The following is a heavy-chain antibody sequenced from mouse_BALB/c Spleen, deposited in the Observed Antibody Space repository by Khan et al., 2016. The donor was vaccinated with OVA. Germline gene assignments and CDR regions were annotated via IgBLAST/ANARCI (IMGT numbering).Heavy chain of an antibody. CDR3: ARDGSRYNYAMDY. V-gene: IGHV3-2*02. J-gene: IGHJ4*01. D-gene: IGHD2-3*01. CDR1: GYSITSDYA. CDR2: ISSSGST. Sequence: EVKLLESGPGLVKPSQSLSLTCTVTGYSITSDYAWNWIRQFPGNKLEWMGYISSSGSTNYNPALKSRISITRDTSKNQFFLQLHSMTTEATATYYCARDGSRYNYAMDYWGQGTSVTVSS.